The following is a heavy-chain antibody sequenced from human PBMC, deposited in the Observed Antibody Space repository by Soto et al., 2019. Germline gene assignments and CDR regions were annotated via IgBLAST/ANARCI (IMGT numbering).Heavy chain of an antibody. J-gene: IGHJ4*02. CDR3: SRDPPAYHSAFDS. Sequence: SQTLSLTCAISGDSVTNNGAAWNWIRQSPSRGLEWLGRTYYRSRWHTDYAVSMKSRITITPDTSKNQFSLQVNSVTPEDTALYYSSRDPPAYHSAFDSWGQGTLVTVSS. CDR1: GDSVTNNGAA. CDR2: TYYRSRWHT. D-gene: IGHD4-4*01. V-gene: IGHV6-1*01.